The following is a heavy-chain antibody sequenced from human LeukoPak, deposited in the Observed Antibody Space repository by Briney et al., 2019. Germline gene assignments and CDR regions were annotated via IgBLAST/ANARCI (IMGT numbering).Heavy chain of an antibody. J-gene: IGHJ3*02. CDR3: ASCLEYCSSTSLGNDAFDI. CDR2: IYSGGST. Sequence: GGSLRLSCAASGFTVSSNYMSWVRQAPGKGLEWVSVIYSGGSTYYADSVKGRFTISRDNSKNTLYLQMNSLRAEDTAVYYCASCLEYCSSTSLGNDAFDIWGQGTVVTVSS. CDR1: GFTVSSNY. D-gene: IGHD2-2*01. V-gene: IGHV3-66*02.